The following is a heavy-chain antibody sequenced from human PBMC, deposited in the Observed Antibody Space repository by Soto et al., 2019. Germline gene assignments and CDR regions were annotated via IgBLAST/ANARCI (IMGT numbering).Heavy chain of an antibody. Sequence: EVQLLESGGGLVQPGGSLRLSCAASGFTFSSYAMSWVRQAPGKGLEWVSAISGSGGTTYYADSVKGRFTISRDNSKNTLYLQMNSLRAEDTDVYYCAKNARGSCSGGSCSPWGGDAFEIWGQGTMVTVSS. V-gene: IGHV3-23*01. J-gene: IGHJ3*02. D-gene: IGHD2-15*01. CDR2: ISGSGGTT. CDR3: AKNARGSCSGGSCSPWGGDAFEI. CDR1: GFTFSSYA.